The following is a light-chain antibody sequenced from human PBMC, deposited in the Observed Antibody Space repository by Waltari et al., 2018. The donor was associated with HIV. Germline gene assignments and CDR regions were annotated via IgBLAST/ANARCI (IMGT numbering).Light chain of an antibody. V-gene: IGLV1-40*01. CDR3: QSYDSSLTGSV. CDR2: GNN. J-gene: IGLJ2*01. CDR1: SSNIGAGYD. Sequence: QSVLTQPPSVSGAPGQRVTIPCTGTSSNIGAGYDVHCYQQVPGTAPKLLIYGNNNRPSGVPDRFSASKSGASPSLAITGLQAEDEADYYCQSYDSSLTGSVFGGGTKLTVL.